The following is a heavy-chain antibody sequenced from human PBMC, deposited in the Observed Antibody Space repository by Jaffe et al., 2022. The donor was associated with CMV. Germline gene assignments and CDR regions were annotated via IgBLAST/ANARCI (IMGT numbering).Heavy chain of an antibody. Sequence: QVQLQQWGAGLLKPSETLSLTCAVYGGSFSGYYWSWIRQPPGKGLEWIGEINHSGSTNYNPSLKSRVTISVDTSKNQFSLKLSSVTAADTAVYYCARGRITMVRGILGGYYYYYGMDVWGQGTTVTVSS. CDR2: INHSGST. D-gene: IGHD3-10*01. CDR3: ARGRITMVRGILGGYYYYYGMDV. CDR1: GGSFSGYY. V-gene: IGHV4-34*01. J-gene: IGHJ6*02.